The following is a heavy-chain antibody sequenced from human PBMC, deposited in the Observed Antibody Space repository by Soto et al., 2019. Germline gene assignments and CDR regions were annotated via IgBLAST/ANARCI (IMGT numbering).Heavy chain of an antibody. D-gene: IGHD6-13*01. Sequence: QVQLVESGGCVVQPGRSLTVSCAASGISISTYAIHWVRQAPGKGLEWVAVISQDGSVKYYADSVKGRFTISRDNPKNTLFLQMNSLGADDTAVYYCAGRQQNYYYYGMDVWGQGTTVTVSS. CDR2: ISQDGSVK. J-gene: IGHJ6*02. CDR1: GISISTYA. V-gene: IGHV3-30*03. CDR3: AGRQQNYYYYGMDV.